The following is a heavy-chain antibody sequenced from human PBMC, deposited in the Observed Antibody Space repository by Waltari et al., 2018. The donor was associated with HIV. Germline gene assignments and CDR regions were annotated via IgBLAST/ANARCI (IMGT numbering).Heavy chain of an antibody. CDR3: ARDSAMLRGFILTPRY. J-gene: IGHJ4*02. D-gene: IGHD3-10*01. CDR2: VNGNSGDI. CDR1: GYTFTDYY. Sequence: QVQLVQSGAEVRKPGDSVKVSCKASGYTFTDYYIHWVRQAPGQGLEWMGRVNGNSGDIDYTQRCQGRVTMTRYTSISTAYMELRRLRTDDTAVYYCARDSAMLRGFILTPRYWGQGSLVTVSS. V-gene: IGHV1-2*06.